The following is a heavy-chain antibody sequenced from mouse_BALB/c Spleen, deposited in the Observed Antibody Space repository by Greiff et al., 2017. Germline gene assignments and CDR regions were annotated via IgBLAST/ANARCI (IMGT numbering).Heavy chain of an antibody. Sequence: EVKLVESGGGLVQPGGSRKLSCAVSGFTFSSFGMHWVRQAPEKGLEWVAYISSGSSTIYYADTVKGRFTISRDNPKNTLFLQMTSLRSEDTAMYYCARCPYGPYAMDDWGQGTSVTVSS. D-gene: IGHD1-1*02. J-gene: IGHJ4*01. CDR1: GFTFSSFG. V-gene: IGHV5-17*02. CDR3: ARCPYGPYAMDD. CDR2: ISSGSSTI.